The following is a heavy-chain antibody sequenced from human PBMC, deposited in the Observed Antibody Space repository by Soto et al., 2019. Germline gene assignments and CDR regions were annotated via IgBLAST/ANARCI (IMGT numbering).Heavy chain of an antibody. CDR3: ARGIVGATEVGVDY. V-gene: IGHV3-30-3*01. J-gene: IGHJ4*02. CDR2: ISDDGSNK. D-gene: IGHD1-26*01. CDR1: GFTFNSYA. Sequence: QVQRVESGGGVVQTGRSLRLSCAAAGFTFNSYAMHWVRQAPGKGLEWVAIISDDGSNKHYADSVKGRYTISRDHSENTLYLQMNSLRAEDTAMYYCARGIVGATEVGVDYWGQGTLVTVSS.